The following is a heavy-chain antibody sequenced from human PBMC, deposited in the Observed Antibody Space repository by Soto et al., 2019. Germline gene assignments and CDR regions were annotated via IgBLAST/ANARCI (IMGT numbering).Heavy chain of an antibody. CDR1: GGSISSGGYY. Sequence: QVQLQESGTGQVKLSQTLCLTCTVSGGSISSGGYYWSWIRQHPGKGLEWIGYIYYSGSTYYNPSLKSRVTISVDTSKNQFSLKLSSVTAADTAVYYCARAYGSGYMDVWGQGTTVTVSS. V-gene: IGHV4-31*03. D-gene: IGHD3-10*01. CDR3: ARAYGSGYMDV. J-gene: IGHJ6*02. CDR2: IYYSGST.